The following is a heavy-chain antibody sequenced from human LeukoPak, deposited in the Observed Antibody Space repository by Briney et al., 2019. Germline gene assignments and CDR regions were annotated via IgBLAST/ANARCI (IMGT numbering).Heavy chain of an antibody. D-gene: IGHD2-8*01. J-gene: IGHJ6*02. CDR2: IYYSGST. V-gene: IGHV4-59*08. Sequence: PSETLSLTCTVSGGSISSYYWSWIRQPPGKGLEWIGYIYYSGSTNYNPSLKSRVTISVDTSKNQFSLKLSSVTAADTAVYYCARVGMAVYYYGMDVWGQGTTVTVSS. CDR1: GGSISSYY. CDR3: ARVGMAVYYYGMDV.